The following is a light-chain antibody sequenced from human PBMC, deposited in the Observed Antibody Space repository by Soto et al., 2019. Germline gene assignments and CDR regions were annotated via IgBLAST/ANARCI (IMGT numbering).Light chain of an antibody. CDR1: QSVSSS. V-gene: IGKV3-15*01. CDR2: GAS. CDR3: QQRSNWPPT. J-gene: IGKJ1*01. Sequence: EIVMTQSPATLSVSPGERATLSCRASQSVSSSLAWYQQKPGQAPRLLIYGASTRATGIPARFSGSGSGTEFTLTISSLQSEDFATYYCQQRSNWPPTSGQGTKVDI.